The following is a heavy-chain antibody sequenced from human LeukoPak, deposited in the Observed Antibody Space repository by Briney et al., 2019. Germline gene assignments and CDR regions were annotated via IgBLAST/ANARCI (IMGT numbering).Heavy chain of an antibody. Sequence: KTSETLSLTCTVSGGSISSYYWSWIRQPPGKGLEWIGYIYYSGSTNYNPSLKGRVTISVDTSKNQFSLKLSSVTAADTAVYYCARGPGRAYFQHWGQGTLVTVSS. CDR2: IYYSGST. J-gene: IGHJ1*01. CDR3: ARGPGRAYFQH. CDR1: GGSISSYY. V-gene: IGHV4-59*01. D-gene: IGHD2-15*01.